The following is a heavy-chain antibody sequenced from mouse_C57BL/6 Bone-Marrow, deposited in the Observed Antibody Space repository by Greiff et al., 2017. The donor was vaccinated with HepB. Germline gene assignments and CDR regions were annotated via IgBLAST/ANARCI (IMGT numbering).Heavy chain of an antibody. Sequence: QVQLQQSGAELVRPGTSVKMSCKASGYTFTNYWIGWAKQRPGHGLEWIGDIYPGGGSTNYNEKFKGKATLTADKSSSTAYMQFSSLTSEDSAIYYSAREGYYSYAMDYWGQGTSVTVSS. CDR2: IYPGGGST. D-gene: IGHD2-12*01. CDR1: GYTFTNYW. V-gene: IGHV1-63*01. CDR3: AREGYYSYAMDY. J-gene: IGHJ4*01.